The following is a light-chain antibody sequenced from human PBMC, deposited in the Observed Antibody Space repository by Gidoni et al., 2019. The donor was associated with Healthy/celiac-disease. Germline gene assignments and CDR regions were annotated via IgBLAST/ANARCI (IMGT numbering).Light chain of an antibody. CDR2: DAS. V-gene: IGKV3-11*01. J-gene: IGKJ2*01. CDR1: QSVSSY. CDR3: QQRSNWYT. Sequence: EIVLTQSPATLSLSPGERATLSCRASQSVSSYLAWYQQKPGQAPRLLIYDASNRATGIPARFSGSGLGTDFTLTISSLEPEDFAVYYCQQRSNWYTFGQGTKLEIK.